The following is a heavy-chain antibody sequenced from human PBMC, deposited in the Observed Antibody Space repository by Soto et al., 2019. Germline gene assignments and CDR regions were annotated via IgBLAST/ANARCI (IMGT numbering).Heavy chain of an antibody. J-gene: IGHJ6*02. V-gene: IGHV4-34*01. CDR3: ATDSTSRYYGMDV. CDR1: GGSFSGYY. Sequence: SETLSLTCVYGGSFSGYYWSWIRQSPGKGLEWIGEINHSGSTNNYNPSLKGRVTISVDTSKKQISLKLTSVTAADTAVYYCATDSTSRYYGMDVWGQGTTVTVSS. CDR2: INHSGST. D-gene: IGHD2-2*01.